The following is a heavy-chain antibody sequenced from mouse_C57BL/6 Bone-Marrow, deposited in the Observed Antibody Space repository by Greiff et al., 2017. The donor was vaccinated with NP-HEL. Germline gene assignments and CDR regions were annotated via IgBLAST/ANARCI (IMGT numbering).Heavy chain of an antibody. CDR1: GFTFSDYG. V-gene: IGHV5-17*01. CDR2: ISSCSSTI. CDR3: ARSEGAMDY. Sequence: EVQVVESGGGLVKPGGSLKLSCAASGFTFSDYGMHWVRQAPEKGLEWVAYISSCSSTIYYADTVKGRFTISRDNAKNTLFVQMTSLRSEDTAMYYCARSEGAMDYWGQGTPVTVSS. J-gene: IGHJ4*01.